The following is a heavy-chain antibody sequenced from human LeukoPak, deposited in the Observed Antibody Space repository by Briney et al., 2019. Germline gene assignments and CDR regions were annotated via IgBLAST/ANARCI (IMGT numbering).Heavy chain of an antibody. Sequence: GSLRLSCAASGVTFSSYAMSGGREAPGKGREWGSAISGSGGSTYYADSVKGRFTISRDNSKNTLYLQMNSLRAEDTAVYYCAKENDYGDYGEFDYWGQGTLVTVSS. J-gene: IGHJ4*02. CDR3: AKENDYGDYGEFDY. D-gene: IGHD4-17*01. CDR2: ISGSGGST. CDR1: GVTFSSYA. V-gene: IGHV3-23*01.